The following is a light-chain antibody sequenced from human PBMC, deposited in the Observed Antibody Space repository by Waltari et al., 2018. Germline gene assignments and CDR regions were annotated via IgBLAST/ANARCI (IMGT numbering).Light chain of an antibody. V-gene: IGLV2-14*03. CDR1: SSDVGGYNY. CDR2: DVS. Sequence: QSALTQPASVSGSPGQSITLSCTGTSSDVGGYNYVSWYQQHPGKAPKLMIYDVSNRPSGVSKRFSGSKSGNTASLTISGLQAEDEADYYCSSYTSSTVVFGGGTKLTVL. CDR3: SSYTSSTVV. J-gene: IGLJ2*01.